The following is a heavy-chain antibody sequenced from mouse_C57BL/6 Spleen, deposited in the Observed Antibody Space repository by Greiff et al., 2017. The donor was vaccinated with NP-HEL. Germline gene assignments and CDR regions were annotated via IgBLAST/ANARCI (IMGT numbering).Heavy chain of an antibody. J-gene: IGHJ3*01. Sequence: QVQLQQSGAELMKPGASVKLPCKATGYTFTGYWIEWVKQRPGHGLEWIGEILPGSGSTNYNEKFKGKATFTADTSSNTAYMQLSSLTTEDSAIYYCARRGYGSSYLFAYWGQGTLVTVSA. V-gene: IGHV1-9*01. CDR1: GYTFTGYW. CDR3: ARRGYGSSYLFAY. D-gene: IGHD1-1*01. CDR2: ILPGSGST.